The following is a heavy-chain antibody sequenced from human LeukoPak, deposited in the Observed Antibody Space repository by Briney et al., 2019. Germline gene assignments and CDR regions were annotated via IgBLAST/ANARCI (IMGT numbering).Heavy chain of an antibody. CDR1: GFTFSSYG. CDR3: ARGLRYFDWNGMDV. J-gene: IGHJ6*02. V-gene: IGHV3-33*01. D-gene: IGHD3-9*01. CDR2: IWYDGSNK. Sequence: GRSLRLSCAASGFTFSSYGMHWVRQAPGKGLEWVAVIWYDGSNKYYADSVKGRFTISRDNSKNTLYLQMNSLRAEDTAMYYCARGLRYFDWNGMDVWGQGTTVTVSS.